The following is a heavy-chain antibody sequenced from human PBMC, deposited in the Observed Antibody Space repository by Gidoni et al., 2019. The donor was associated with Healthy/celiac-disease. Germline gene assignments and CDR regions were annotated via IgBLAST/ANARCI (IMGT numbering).Heavy chain of an antibody. V-gene: IGHV3-21*01. Sequence: EVQLVESGGGLVKPGGSLRLSCAASGFTFSSYSMNWVRQAPGQGLEWVSSISSSSSYIYYADLVKGRFTISRDNAKNSRYLQMNSLRAEDTAVYYCARAYIVVVPAAMAHDSSTTYYYYYGMDVWGQGTTVTVSS. D-gene: IGHD2-2*01. CDR2: ISSSSSYI. J-gene: IGHJ6*02. CDR1: GFTFSSYS. CDR3: ARAYIVVVPAAMAHDSSTTYYYYYGMDV.